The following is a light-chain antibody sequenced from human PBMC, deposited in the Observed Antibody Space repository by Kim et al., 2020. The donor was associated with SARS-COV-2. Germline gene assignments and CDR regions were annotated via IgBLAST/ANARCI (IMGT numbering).Light chain of an antibody. CDR3: AAWDDSLNGWV. CDR1: SSNIGINT. J-gene: IGLJ3*02. V-gene: IGLV1-44*01. CDR2: SNN. Sequence: GQMVTISCSGTSSNIGINTVNLYQQLPGTAPKLLIYSNNPRPSGVPSRFSGSKSGTSASLAISGLQSEDEADYYCAAWDDSLNGWVFGGGTQLTVL.